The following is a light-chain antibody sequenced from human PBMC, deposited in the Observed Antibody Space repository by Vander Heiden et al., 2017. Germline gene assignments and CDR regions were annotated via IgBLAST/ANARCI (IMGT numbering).Light chain of an antibody. CDR2: AAS. J-gene: IGKJ2*01. V-gene: IGKV1-8*01. CDR1: QGISSY. Sequence: AIRMTQSPSSFSASTGDRVTITCRASQGISSYLAWYQQKPGKAPKLLIYAASTLQSGVPSRFSGSGSGTDFTLTISCLQSEDFATCYCQQYYSYPQTFGQGTKLEIK. CDR3: QQYYSYPQT.